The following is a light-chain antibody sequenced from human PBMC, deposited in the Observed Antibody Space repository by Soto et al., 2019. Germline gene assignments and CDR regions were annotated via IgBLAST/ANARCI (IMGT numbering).Light chain of an antibody. CDR1: QSVDRNS. CDR3: QQYGGSPPAYT. CDR2: ATS. J-gene: IGKJ2*01. Sequence: EVVLTQSPGPLSLSPGERATLSCRASQSVDRNSLSWFQHKRGQPPRVLVFATSSRAAGTPVRFSGSGSGTNFTLTITRVEPEDVGVYYCQQYGGSPPAYTFGLGNKLE. V-gene: IGKV3-20*01.